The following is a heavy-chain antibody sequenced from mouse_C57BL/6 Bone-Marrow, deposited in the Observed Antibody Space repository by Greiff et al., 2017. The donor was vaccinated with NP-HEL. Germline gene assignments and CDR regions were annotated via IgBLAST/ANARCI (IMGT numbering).Heavy chain of an antibody. CDR2: IYPRSGNT. V-gene: IGHV1-81*01. CDR3: SRYYYGSSPDY. CDR1: GYTFTSYG. Sequence: QVQLQQSGAELARPGASVKLSCKASGYTFTSYGISWVKQRTGQGLEWIGEIYPRSGNTYYNEKFKGKATMTADKSSSTAYMELRSLTSEDSAVYFCSRYYYGSSPDYWGQGTTLTVSS. D-gene: IGHD1-1*01. J-gene: IGHJ2*01.